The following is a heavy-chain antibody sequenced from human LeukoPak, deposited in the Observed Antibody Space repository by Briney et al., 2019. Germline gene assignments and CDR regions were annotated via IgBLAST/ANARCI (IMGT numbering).Heavy chain of an antibody. J-gene: IGHJ4*02. CDR3: ARIRFYSGGDY. V-gene: IGHV4-34*01. CDR1: GVSFSGYY. D-gene: IGHD3-10*01. CDR2: INHSGST. Sequence: PSETLSLTCAVYGVSFSGYYWSWIRQPPGKGLEWIGEINHSGSTDYNPSLKSRVTISVDTSKNQFSLKLSSVTAADTAVYYCARIRFYSGGDYWGQGTLVTVSS.